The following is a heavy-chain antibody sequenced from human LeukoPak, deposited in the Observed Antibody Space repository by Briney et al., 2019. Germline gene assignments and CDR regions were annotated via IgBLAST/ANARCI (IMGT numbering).Heavy chain of an antibody. CDR3: VRHQVRTMLNS. V-gene: IGHV4-39*01. CDR2: MSYSGTP. J-gene: IGHJ4*02. D-gene: IGHD3-10*02. Sequence: SETLSLTCSVSGDSILSHTYYWGWVRQPPGKGLEWIASMSYSGTPDYNPSLRGRVAMSVDTSKKQVSLKPNSVTAADTAVYYCVRHQVRTMLNSWGQGTLVTVSS. CDR1: GDSILSHTYY.